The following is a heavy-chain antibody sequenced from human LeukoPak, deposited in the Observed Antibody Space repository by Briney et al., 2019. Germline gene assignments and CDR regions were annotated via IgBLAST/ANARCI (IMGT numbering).Heavy chain of an antibody. J-gene: IGHJ4*02. V-gene: IGHV4-59*01. CDR3: AIGWGPSDFDY. D-gene: IGHD3-16*01. CDR1: GGSISSYY. Sequence: SETLSLTCTGSGGSISSYYWSWIRQPPGKGLEWIGYIYYSGSTNYNPSLKSRVTISVDTSKNQFSLKLSSVTAADTAVYYCAIGWGPSDFDYWGQGTLVTVSS. CDR2: IYYSGST.